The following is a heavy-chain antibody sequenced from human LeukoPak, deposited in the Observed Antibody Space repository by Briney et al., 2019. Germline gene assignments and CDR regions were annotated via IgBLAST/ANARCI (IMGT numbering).Heavy chain of an antibody. Sequence: GGSLRLSCAASGFTFSSYTMNWVRQAPGKGLEWVSSISSYSNYMYYADSVKGRFTISRDNARNSLYLQMNSLRADDTALYYCARSGRGYSYGYPEGYWGQGTLVTVSS. J-gene: IGHJ4*02. CDR1: GFTFSSYT. D-gene: IGHD5-18*01. CDR3: ARSGRGYSYGYPEGY. CDR2: ISSYSNYM. V-gene: IGHV3-21*01.